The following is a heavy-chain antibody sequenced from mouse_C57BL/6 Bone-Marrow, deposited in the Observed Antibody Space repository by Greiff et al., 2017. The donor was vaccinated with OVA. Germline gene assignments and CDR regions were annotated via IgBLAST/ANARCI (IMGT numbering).Heavy chain of an antibody. V-gene: IGHV5-17*01. CDR1: GFTFSDYG. J-gene: IGHJ4*01. CDR3: ARRLWLRRRTFNAMDY. Sequence: EVQGVESGGGLVKPGGSLKLSCAASGFTFSDYGMHWVRQAPEKGLEWVAYISSGSSTISYADTVKGRFTISRDNAKNTLFLQMTSLRSEDTAMYYCARRLWLRRRTFNAMDYWGQGTSVTVSS. D-gene: IGHD2-2*01. CDR2: ISSGSSTI.